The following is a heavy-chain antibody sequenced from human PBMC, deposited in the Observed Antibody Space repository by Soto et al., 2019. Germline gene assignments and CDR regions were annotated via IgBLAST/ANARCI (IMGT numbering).Heavy chain of an antibody. CDR1: GGSFSGYY. J-gene: IGHJ4*02. V-gene: IGHV4-34*01. CDR2: INHSGST. CDR3: ARGRKSSSWFDPEYYLDY. Sequence: PSETLSLTCAVYGGSFSGYYWSWIRQPPGKGLEWIGEINHSGSTNYNPSLKSRVTISVDTSKNQFSLKLSSVTAADTAVYYCARGRKSSSWFDPEYYLDYWGQGTLVTVSS. D-gene: IGHD6-13*01.